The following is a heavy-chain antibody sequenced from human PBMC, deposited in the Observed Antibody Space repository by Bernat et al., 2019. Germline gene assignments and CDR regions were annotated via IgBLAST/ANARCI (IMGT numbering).Heavy chain of an antibody. CDR2: MNPNSGNT. V-gene: IGHV1-8*01. CDR3: ARGQLVERRGGYYFDY. CDR1: GYTFTSYD. J-gene: IGHJ4*02. Sequence: QVQLGQSGAEVKKPGASVKVSCKASGYTFTSYDINWVRQATGQGLEWMGWMNPNSGNTGYAQKFQGRVTMTRNTSISTAYMGLSSLRSEDTAVYYCARGQLVERRGGYYFDYWGQGTLVTVSS. D-gene: IGHD6-6*01.